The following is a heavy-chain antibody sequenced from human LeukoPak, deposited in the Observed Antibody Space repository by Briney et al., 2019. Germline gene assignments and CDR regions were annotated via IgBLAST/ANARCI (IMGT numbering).Heavy chain of an antibody. Sequence: GESLRLSCTASGFIFDDYAMSWVRQAPGQALEWIGFIRSKGYGGTTEYAESMKGRFTISRDDSKSIAYLQMNSLKIEDTAVYYCARDGNRGVVMNYWGQGTLVTVSS. CDR1: GFIFDDYA. CDR2: IRSKGYGGTT. D-gene: IGHD3-10*01. J-gene: IGHJ4*02. CDR3: ARDGNRGVVMNY. V-gene: IGHV3-49*04.